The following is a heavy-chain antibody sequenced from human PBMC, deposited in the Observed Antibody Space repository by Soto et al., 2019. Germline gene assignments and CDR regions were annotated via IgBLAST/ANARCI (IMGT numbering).Heavy chain of an antibody. CDR3: ARGPGSYYYDSSGYYDY. Sequence: SETLSLTCTVSGGSMFGYFWSWIRQPAGKGLEWIARIYGSGSTNYNPSLKSRVTMSVDTSKNQFSLKLSSVTAADTAVYYCARGPGSYYYDSSGYYDYWGQGTLVTVSS. J-gene: IGHJ4*02. D-gene: IGHD3-22*01. V-gene: IGHV4-4*07. CDR1: GGSMFGYF. CDR2: IYGSGST.